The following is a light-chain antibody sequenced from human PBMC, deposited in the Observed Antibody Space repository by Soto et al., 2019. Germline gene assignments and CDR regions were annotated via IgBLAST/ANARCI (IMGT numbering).Light chain of an antibody. V-gene: IGKV3-15*01. CDR1: QSVSSN. CDR2: GAS. Sequence: EIVMTQSPATLSVSPGERATLSCRASQSVSSNLAWYQQKPGQAPRLLIYGASTRATGIPASFSGSGSGTEFTLTISSRQSEDFAVSYCQQYNNWPPRWTFGQGTKVEIK. CDR3: QQYNNWPPRWT. J-gene: IGKJ1*01.